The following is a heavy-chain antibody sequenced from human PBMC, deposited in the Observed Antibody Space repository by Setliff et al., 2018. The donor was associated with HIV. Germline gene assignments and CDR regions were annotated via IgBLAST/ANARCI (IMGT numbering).Heavy chain of an antibody. CDR1: GFPVSDTY. CDR3: ARWAPPNHYFYYYMDV. Sequence: PGGSLRLSCAASGFPVSDTYMTWVRQAPGKGLEWVSVIYNDGRTFYAESVKGRFTISRDNAKNTVYLQVNSLRAEDTAVYYCARWAPPNHYFYYYMDVWGKGTTVTVS. CDR2: IYNDGRT. J-gene: IGHJ6*03. V-gene: IGHV3-53*01.